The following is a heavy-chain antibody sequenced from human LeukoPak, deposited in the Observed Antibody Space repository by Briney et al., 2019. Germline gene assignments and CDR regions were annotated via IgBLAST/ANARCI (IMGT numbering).Heavy chain of an antibody. J-gene: IGHJ4*02. CDR2: INPNSGGT. V-gene: IGHV1-2*02. CDR3: ARDRSSSWYSKYYFDY. Sequence: ASVKVSCKASGYTFTGYYMHWVRQAPGQGLEWMGWINPNSGGTNYAQKLQGRVTMTRDTSISTAYMELSRLRSDDTAVYYCARDRSSSWYSKYYFDYWGQGTLVTASS. D-gene: IGHD6-13*01. CDR1: GYTFTGYY.